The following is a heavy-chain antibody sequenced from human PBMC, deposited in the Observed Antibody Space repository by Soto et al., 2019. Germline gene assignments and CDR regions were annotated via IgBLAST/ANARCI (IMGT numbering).Heavy chain of an antibody. J-gene: IGHJ6*02. CDR1: GFTFSSYG. CDR2: ISYDGSNK. CDR3: AKDLPGIAAAGTLPTTEQDYYYGMDV. Sequence: SLRLSCAASGFTFSSYGMHWVRQAPGKGLEWVAVISYDGSNKYYADSVKGRFTISRDNSKNTLYLQMNSLRAEDTAVYYCAKDLPGIAAAGTLPTTEQDYYYGMDVWGQGTTVTVSS. V-gene: IGHV3-30*18. D-gene: IGHD6-13*01.